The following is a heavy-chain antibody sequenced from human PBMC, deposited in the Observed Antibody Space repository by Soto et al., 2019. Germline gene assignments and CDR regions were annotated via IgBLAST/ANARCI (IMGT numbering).Heavy chain of an antibody. CDR2: INGDGSDI. CDR1: GFDFSNYW. J-gene: IGHJ5*02. D-gene: IGHD2-2*01. Sequence: LRLSCGASGFDFSNYWMHWVRQAPGKGLVWVSRINGDGSDIKYADSVKGRFTISRDNAKNTLYLQMNSLRAEDTAVYYCARDQSTGDWFDAWGQGTLVTVSS. V-gene: IGHV3-74*03. CDR3: ARDQSTGDWFDA.